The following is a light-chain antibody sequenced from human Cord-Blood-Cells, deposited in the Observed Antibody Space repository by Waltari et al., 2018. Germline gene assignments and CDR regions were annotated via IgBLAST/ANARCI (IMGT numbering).Light chain of an antibody. CDR1: SSDVGSYNL. J-gene: IGLJ2*01. Sequence: QSALTQPASVSGSPGQSITISCTGTSSDVGSYNLVPWYQQHPGKAPKLMIYEGSKRPSGVSNRFSGSKSGNTASRTISGLQAEDEADYYCCSYAGSSTVVFGGGTKLTVL. CDR2: EGS. CDR3: CSYAGSSTVV. V-gene: IGLV2-23*01.